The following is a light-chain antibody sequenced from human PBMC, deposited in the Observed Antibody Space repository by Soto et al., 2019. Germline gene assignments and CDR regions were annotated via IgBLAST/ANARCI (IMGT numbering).Light chain of an antibody. Sequence: VLTQSPATLSVSPGERATFSCRASQSISTILAWYQHKPGQPPRLLIYGASTRATGIPARFSGSGSGTDFTLTISRLEPEDSAVYFCQLYGSSPTWTFGQGTKVDIK. CDR3: QLYGSSPTWT. CDR1: QSISTI. J-gene: IGKJ1*01. V-gene: IGKV3-20*01. CDR2: GAS.